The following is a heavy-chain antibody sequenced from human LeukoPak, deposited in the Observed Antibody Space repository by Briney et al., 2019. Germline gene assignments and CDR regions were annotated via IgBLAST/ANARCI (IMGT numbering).Heavy chain of an antibody. CDR1: GFTFSTYT. J-gene: IGHJ4*02. D-gene: IGHD3-10*01. V-gene: IGHV3-21*01. Sequence: GGSLRLSCAASGFTFSTYTMSWVRQAPGKGLKWVASLTGSSTYINYADSVKGRFTISRDNAKNSLYLQMNSLGAEDTAVYYCARDSHGSGSYFDYWGQGTLVTVSS. CDR3: ARDSHGSGSYFDY. CDR2: LTGSSTYI.